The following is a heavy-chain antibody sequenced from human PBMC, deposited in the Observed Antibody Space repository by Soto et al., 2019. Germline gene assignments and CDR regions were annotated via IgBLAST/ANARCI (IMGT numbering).Heavy chain of an antibody. D-gene: IGHD6-13*01. J-gene: IGHJ5*02. V-gene: IGHV3-21*02. CDR3: TRDASRDSSARGWCAP. Sequence: EVQLVESGGGLVKPGGSLRLSCAASGFTFRSFTMNWVRQAPGKGLEWVSTISSNSAYIYYTDALRGRFTISRDNAKNSLHLQMNSLRAEDTAVYYCTRDASRDSSARGWCAPWGPGTLVTVSS. CDR2: ISSNSAYI. CDR1: GFTFRSFT.